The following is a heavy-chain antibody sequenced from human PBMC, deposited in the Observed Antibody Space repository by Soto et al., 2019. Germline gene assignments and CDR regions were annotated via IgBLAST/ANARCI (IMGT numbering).Heavy chain of an antibody. D-gene: IGHD3-10*01. J-gene: IGHJ5*02. CDR2: INPNSGGT. Sequence: ASVKVSCKASGYTFTGYYMHWVRQAPGQGLEWMGWINPNSGGTNYAQKFQGRVTMTRGTSISTAYMELSRLRSDDTAVYYCARTMVRGVPSNWFDPWGQGTLVTVSS. V-gene: IGHV1-2*02. CDR3: ARTMVRGVPSNWFDP. CDR1: GYTFTGYY.